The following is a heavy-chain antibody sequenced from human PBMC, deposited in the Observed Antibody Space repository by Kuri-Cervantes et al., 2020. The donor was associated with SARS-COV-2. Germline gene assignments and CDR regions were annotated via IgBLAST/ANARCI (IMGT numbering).Heavy chain of an antibody. Sequence: KVSCKGSGYSFTSYWISWVRQMPGKGLEWMGRIDPSDSYTNYSPSFQGHVTISADKSISTAYLQWGSLKASDTAMYYCARRTRYCSSTSCDIGAFDIWGQGTMVTVSS. CDR3: ARRTRYCSSTSCDIGAFDI. V-gene: IGHV5-10-1*01. CDR1: GYSFTSYW. CDR2: IDPSDSYT. D-gene: IGHD2-2*02. J-gene: IGHJ3*02.